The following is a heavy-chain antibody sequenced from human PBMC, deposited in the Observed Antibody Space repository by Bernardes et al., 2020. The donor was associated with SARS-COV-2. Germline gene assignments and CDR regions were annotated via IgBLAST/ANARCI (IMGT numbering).Heavy chain of an antibody. CDR1: GFTFSSYT. V-gene: IGHV3-21*06. CDR3: ARVDFSNLYYFDY. CDR2: ISTSSSYI. D-gene: IGHD4-4*01. Sequence: GGSLRLSCAASGFTFSSYTMNWVRQAPGKGLEWISSISTSSSYISYSDSVRGRFTISRDNAKNSVSLQMNSLRAEDTAVYYCARVDFSNLYYFDYWGQGTPVTVYS. J-gene: IGHJ4*02.